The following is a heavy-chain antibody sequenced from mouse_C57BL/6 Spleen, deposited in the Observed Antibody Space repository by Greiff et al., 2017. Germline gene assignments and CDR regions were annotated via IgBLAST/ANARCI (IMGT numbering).Heavy chain of an antibody. Sequence: QVQLQQSGAELVRPGTSVKVSCKASGYAFTNYLIEWVKQRPGQGLEWIGVINPGSGGTNYNEKFKGKATLTADKSSSTAYMQLSSLTSEDSAVYFCVITTVVAYYAMDDWGQGTSVTVCS. D-gene: IGHD1-1*01. CDR3: VITTVVAYYAMDD. CDR1: GYAFTNYL. V-gene: IGHV1-54*01. J-gene: IGHJ4*01. CDR2: INPGSGGT.